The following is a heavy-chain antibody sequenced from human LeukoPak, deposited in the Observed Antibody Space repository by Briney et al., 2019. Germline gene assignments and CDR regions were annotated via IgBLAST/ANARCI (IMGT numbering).Heavy chain of an antibody. CDR2: IYHSGST. V-gene: IGHV4-30-2*01. CDR1: GGSISSGGYY. D-gene: IGHD1-26*01. Sequence: SETLSLTCTVSGGSISSGGYYWSWIRQPPGKGLEWIGYIYHSGSTYYNPSLKSRVTISVDRSKNQFSLKLSSVTAADTAVYYCARDPGVGAGGYWGQGTLVTVSS. J-gene: IGHJ4*02. CDR3: ARDPGVGAGGY.